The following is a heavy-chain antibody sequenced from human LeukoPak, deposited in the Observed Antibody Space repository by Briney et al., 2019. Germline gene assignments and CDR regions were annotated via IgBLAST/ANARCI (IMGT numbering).Heavy chain of an antibody. J-gene: IGHJ5*02. CDR1: GGSISNYY. CDR3: ARGGVGATTNWFDP. Sequence: SETLSLTCTVSGGSISNYYWSWFRQPATKGLEWIGRVYSSGSTNYNPSLESRVTISVDTSKDQFSLKLSSVTAADTAVYYCARGGVGATTNWFDPWGHGTLVTVSS. CDR2: VYSSGST. D-gene: IGHD1-26*01. V-gene: IGHV4-4*07.